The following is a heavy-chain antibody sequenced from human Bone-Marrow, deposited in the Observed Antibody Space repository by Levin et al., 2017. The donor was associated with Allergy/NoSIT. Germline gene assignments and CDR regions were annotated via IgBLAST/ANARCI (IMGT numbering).Heavy chain of an antibody. V-gene: IGHV4-30-4*01. CDR1: GVSITNGAFF. D-gene: IGHD4-23*01. Sequence: KSSETLSLTCSVSGVSITNGAFFWSWVRQPPGKGLEWIGYIYYNGDAYYNPSLKSRVTMSVDTSENQFSLNMRFVTVADTAVYYCARVGSSLKQLRLNWFDPWGQGTLVIVSS. CDR3: ARVGSSLKQLRLNWFDP. J-gene: IGHJ5*02. CDR2: IYYNGDA.